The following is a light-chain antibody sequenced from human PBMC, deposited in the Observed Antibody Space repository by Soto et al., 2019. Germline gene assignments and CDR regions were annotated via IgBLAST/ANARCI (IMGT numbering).Light chain of an antibody. CDR2: AAS. CDR3: HHTQWA. CDR1: QDISGY. J-gene: IGKJ1*01. V-gene: IGKV1-9*01. Sequence: IQLTQSPSSLSASVGDRVTITCRASQDISGYVAWYQHKPGRAPQLLIYAASALQTGVPSRFRGSGSGTDFTRTITRLQSDDFDTYYCHHTQWAFGQGTTVEI.